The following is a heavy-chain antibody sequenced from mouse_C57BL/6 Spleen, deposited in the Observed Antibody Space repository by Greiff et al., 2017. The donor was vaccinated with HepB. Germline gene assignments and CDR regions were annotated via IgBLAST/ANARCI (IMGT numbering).Heavy chain of an antibody. J-gene: IGHJ2*01. Sequence: EVQLQESGPELVKPGDSVKISCKASGYSFTGYFMNWVMPSHGKSLEWIGRINPYNGDTFYNQKFKGKATLTVDKSSSTAHMELRSLTSEDSAVYYCARGDYFDYWGQGTTLTVSS. CDR1: GYSFTGYF. V-gene: IGHV1-20*01. CDR3: ARGDYFDY. CDR2: INPYNGDT.